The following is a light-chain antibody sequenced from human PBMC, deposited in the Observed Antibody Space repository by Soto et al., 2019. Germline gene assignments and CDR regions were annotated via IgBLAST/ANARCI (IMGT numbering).Light chain of an antibody. V-gene: IGLV1-40*01. J-gene: IGLJ3*02. CDR1: SSNIGADYD. Sequence: QSVLTQPPSVSGAPGQRVTISCTGSSSNIGADYDIHWYQHLPGTAPKLLIYANINRPSGVPDRFSGSKSGTSASLAITELQAEDEADYYCQSYDSGLSGWLFGGGTKLTVL. CDR2: ANI. CDR3: QSYDSGLSGWL.